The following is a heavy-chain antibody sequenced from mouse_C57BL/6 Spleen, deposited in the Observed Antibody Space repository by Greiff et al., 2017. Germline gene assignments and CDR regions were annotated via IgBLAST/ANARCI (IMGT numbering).Heavy chain of an antibody. Sequence: EVKLMESGPGLVKPSQSLSLTCSVTGYSITSGYYWNWIRQFPGNKLEWMGYISYDGSNNYNPSLKNRISITRDTSKNQFFLKLNSGTTEDTATYYCARDDGYHDYWGQGTTLTVSS. CDR3: ARDDGYHDY. CDR1: GYSITSGYY. CDR2: ISYDGSN. J-gene: IGHJ2*01. V-gene: IGHV3-6*01. D-gene: IGHD2-3*01.